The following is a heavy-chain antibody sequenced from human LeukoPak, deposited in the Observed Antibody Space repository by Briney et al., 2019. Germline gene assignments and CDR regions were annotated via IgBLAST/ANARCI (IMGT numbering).Heavy chain of an antibody. V-gene: IGHV4-59*08. CDR1: GGSINSYY. Sequence: PSKTLSLTCTVSGGSINSYYWSWIRQPPGKGLEWIGYISYTGGEINYNPSLKSRLTISVDTSKNQFSLMLTSVTAADTAVYYCARQPGGTAAFDIWAQGTMVTVSS. D-gene: IGHD6-13*01. CDR3: ARQPGGTAAFDI. J-gene: IGHJ3*02. CDR2: ISYTGGEI.